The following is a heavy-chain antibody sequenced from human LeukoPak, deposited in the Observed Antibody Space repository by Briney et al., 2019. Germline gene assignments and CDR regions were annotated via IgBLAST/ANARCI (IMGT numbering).Heavy chain of an antibody. CDR3: ARSGYVAYYFDY. CDR1: GGSISSYY. V-gene: IGHV4-59*08. Sequence: SETLSLTCTVSGGSISSYYWSWIRQPPGKGLEWIGYIYYSGSTNYNPSLKSRVTISVDTSKNQFSLKLSSVTAADTAVYYCARSGYVAYYFDYWGQGTLVTVSS. CDR2: IYYSGST. D-gene: IGHD5-12*01. J-gene: IGHJ4*02.